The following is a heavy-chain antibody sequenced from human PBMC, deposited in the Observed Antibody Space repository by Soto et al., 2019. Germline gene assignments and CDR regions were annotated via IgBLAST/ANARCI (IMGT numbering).Heavy chain of an antibody. CDR1: GGSISVDNYT. V-gene: IGHV4-30-4*01. Sequence: QVQLQESDPGLVRPSQTLSLTCTVSGGSISVDNYTWTWIGQPPGKGLGWIGYIHYSGSVYYNPSLQSRLSMSVDTSKNLFSLKLASVTAADTAVYFCVREDDGGDRDYYGLDVWGQGTTVTVSS. CDR3: VREDDGGDRDYYGLDV. D-gene: IGHD2-21*02. J-gene: IGHJ6*02. CDR2: IHYSGSV.